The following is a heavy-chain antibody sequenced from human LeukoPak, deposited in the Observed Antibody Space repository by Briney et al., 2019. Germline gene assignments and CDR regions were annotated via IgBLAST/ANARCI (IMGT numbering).Heavy chain of an antibody. V-gene: IGHV3-30*18. Sequence: GRSLRLSCAASGFTFSNSGMHWVRQAPGKGLEWVAGVWFGVSSQSYADSVKGRFTISRDNSKNTVWLEMNSLRVEDTAVYYCAKGGRDTSKYYFDYWGQGTQVTVSS. CDR1: GFTFSNSG. J-gene: IGHJ4*02. CDR2: VWFGVSSQ. CDR3: AKGGRDTSKYYFDY. D-gene: IGHD1-26*01.